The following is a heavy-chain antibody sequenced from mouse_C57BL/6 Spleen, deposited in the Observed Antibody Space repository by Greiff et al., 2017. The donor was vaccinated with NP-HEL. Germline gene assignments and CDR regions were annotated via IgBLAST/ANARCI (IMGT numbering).Heavy chain of an antibody. CDR2: ISSGSSTI. V-gene: IGHV5-17*01. CDR1: GFTFSDYG. CDR3: AKLGRSYWYFDV. J-gene: IGHJ1*03. Sequence: EVKLMESGGGLVKPGGSLKLSCAASGFTFSDYGMHWVRQAPEKGLEWVAYISSGSSTIYYADTVKGRFTISRDNAKNTLFLQMTSLRSEDTAMYYCAKLGRSYWYFDVWGTGTTVTVSS. D-gene: IGHD4-1*01.